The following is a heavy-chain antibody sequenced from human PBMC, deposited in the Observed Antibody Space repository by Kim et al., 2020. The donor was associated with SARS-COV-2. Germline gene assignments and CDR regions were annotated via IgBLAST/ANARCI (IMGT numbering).Heavy chain of an antibody. D-gene: IGHD6-13*01. CDR3: AREGSSWSGGYYYYGMDV. J-gene: IGHJ6*02. Sequence: GGSLRLSCAASGFTFDDYGMSWVRQAPGKGLEWVSGINWNGGSTGYADSVKGRFTISRDNAKNSLYLQMNSLRAEDTALYHCAREGSSWSGGYYYYGMDVWGQGTTVTVSS. CDR1: GFTFDDYG. V-gene: IGHV3-20*01. CDR2: INWNGGST.